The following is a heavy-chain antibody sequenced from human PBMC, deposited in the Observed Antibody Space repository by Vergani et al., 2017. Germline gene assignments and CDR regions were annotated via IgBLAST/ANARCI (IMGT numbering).Heavy chain of an antibody. CDR2: IYYSGST. CDR3: ALHDSSGSDAFDI. V-gene: IGHV4-59*01. J-gene: IGHJ3*02. Sequence: QVQLQESGPGLVKPSETLSLTCTVSGGSISSYYWSWIRQPPGKGLVWIGYIYYSGSTNYNPSLKSRVTISVDTSKNQFSLKLSSVTAADTAVYYCALHDSSGSDAFDIWGQGTMVTVSS. CDR1: GGSISSYY. D-gene: IGHD3-22*01.